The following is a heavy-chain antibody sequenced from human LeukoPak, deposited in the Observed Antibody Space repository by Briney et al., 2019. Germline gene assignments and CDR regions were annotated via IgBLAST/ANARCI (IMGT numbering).Heavy chain of an antibody. J-gene: IGHJ6*03. CDR2: ISNNGGST. Sequence: PGGSLRLSCAASGFPFSSFAMHWVRQAPGKGLEYVSGISNNGGSTYYVNSVKGRFTISRDNSKDTLYLQMGSLRAEDMAVYYCARDGRITTKNYYYYYMDVWGKGTTVTISS. CDR1: GFPFSSFA. V-gene: IGHV3-64*01. D-gene: IGHD1-14*01. CDR3: ARDGRITTKNYYYYYMDV.